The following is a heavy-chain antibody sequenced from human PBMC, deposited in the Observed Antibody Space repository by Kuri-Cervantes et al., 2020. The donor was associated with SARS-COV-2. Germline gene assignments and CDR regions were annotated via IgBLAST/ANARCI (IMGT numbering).Heavy chain of an antibody. Sequence: GESLKSSCEASGFIFSDYAIDWVRQAPGKGLEWVAIISYDGRNTKFADSVKGRFTISRDNSKNVVYLQMNSLRAEDTAVYYCARGEHYARAKIGEDGLDIWGQGTMVTVSS. CDR3: ARGEHYARAKIGEDGLDI. D-gene: IGHD2-2*01. V-gene: IGHV3-30*14. CDR1: GFIFSDYA. CDR2: ISYDGRNT. J-gene: IGHJ3*02.